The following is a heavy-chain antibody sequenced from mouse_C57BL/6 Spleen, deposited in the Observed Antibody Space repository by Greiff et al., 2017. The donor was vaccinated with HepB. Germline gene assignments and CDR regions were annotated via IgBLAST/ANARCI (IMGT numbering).Heavy chain of an antibody. Sequence: VQLQQSGAELARPGASVKMSCKASGYTFTSYTMHWVKQRPGQGLEWIGYINPSSGYTKYNQKFKDKATLTADKSSSTAYMQLSSLTSEDSAVYYCARSGTGPYFDYWGQGTTLTVSS. CDR3: ARSGTGPYFDY. V-gene: IGHV1-4*01. CDR2: INPSSGYT. J-gene: IGHJ2*01. CDR1: GYTFTSYT. D-gene: IGHD4-1*01.